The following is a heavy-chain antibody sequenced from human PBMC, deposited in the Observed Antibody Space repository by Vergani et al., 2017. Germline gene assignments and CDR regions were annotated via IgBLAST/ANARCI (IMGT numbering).Heavy chain of an antibody. CDR2: VNFVTGAA. V-gene: IGHV1-46*02. CDR3: ARSIGYCTSGSCRPYYFDV. J-gene: IGHJ4*02. D-gene: IGHD2-15*01. CDR1: EYIFKNYY. Sequence: QVQLVQSGAAVKKPGASAKVSCTASEYIFKNYYMHWLRLAPGQGFQWMGVVNFVTGAATSPQKFEGRITMTRVTSTATFYMYLSSRKYEQTAIYYCARSIGYCTSGSCRPYYFDVWGQGTLVTVSS.